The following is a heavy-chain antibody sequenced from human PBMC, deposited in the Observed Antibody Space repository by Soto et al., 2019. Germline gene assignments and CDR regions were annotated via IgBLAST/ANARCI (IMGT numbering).Heavy chain of an antibody. CDR2: INHSGST. CDR3: ASSAYNWNYVPSFDY. J-gene: IGHJ4*02. Sequence: SETLSLTXAVCGGSFSGYYWSWIRQPPGKGLEWIGEINHSGSTNYNPSLKSRVTISVDTSKNQFSLKLSSVTAADTAVYYCASSAYNWNYVPSFDYWGQGTLVTAPQ. CDR1: GGSFSGYY. V-gene: IGHV4-34*01. D-gene: IGHD1-7*01.